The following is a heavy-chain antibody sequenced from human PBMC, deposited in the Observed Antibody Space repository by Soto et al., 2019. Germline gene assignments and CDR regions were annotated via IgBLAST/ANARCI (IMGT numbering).Heavy chain of an antibody. CDR1: SGSITSSNW. D-gene: IGHD5-12*01. Sequence: QVQLQESGPGLVKPSGTLSLTCAVSSGSITSSNWWSWVRQPPGKGLEWIGEVSHSGNTNYIPSLTCRVTISVDKSRNQFSLRLNSVTAADTAVYYCARNRYGGYDFDYWGQGTVVTVSS. CDR2: VSHSGNT. V-gene: IGHV4-4*02. CDR3: ARNRYGGYDFDY. J-gene: IGHJ4*02.